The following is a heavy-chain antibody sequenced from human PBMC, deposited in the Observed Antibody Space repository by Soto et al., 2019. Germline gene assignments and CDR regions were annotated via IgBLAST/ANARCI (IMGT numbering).Heavy chain of an antibody. D-gene: IGHD1-26*01. V-gene: IGHV3-23*01. J-gene: IGHJ3*02. CDR2: ISGSGGST. CDR1: GVTFSSYA. CDR3: AKDRSIVGATDAFDI. Sequence: GGSLRLSCAASGVTFSSYAMSWVRQAPGKGLEWVSAISGSGGSTYYADSVKGRFTISRDNSKNTLYLQMNSLRAEDTAVYYCAKDRSIVGATDAFDIWGQGTMVTVSS.